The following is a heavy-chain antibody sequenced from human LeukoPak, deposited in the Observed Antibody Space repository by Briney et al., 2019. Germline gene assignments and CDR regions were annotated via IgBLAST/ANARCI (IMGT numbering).Heavy chain of an antibody. CDR2: TYYRAKWYN. CDR1: GDNVYSGSVA. CDR3: ARGPKTAFAY. D-gene: IGHD2-21*02. Sequence: SQTLSLTCAISGDNVYSGSVARNWIRQSPSRGLEGLGRTYYRAKWYNDHAPSVKSRITVNLDTSNMELSLQLKSVTPEDTAVYSCARGPKTAFAYWGPGTLVTLPS. J-gene: IGHJ4*02. V-gene: IGHV6-1*01.